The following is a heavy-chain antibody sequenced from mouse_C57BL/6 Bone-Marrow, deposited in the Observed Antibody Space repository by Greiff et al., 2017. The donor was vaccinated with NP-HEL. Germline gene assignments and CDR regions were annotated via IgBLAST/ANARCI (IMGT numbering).Heavy chain of an antibody. V-gene: IGHV1-80*01. J-gene: IGHJ3*01. CDR3: ARSKAYYRNPWFAY. CDR1: GYAFSSYW. CDR2: IYPGDGDT. Sequence: QVQLKESGAELVKPGASVKISCKASGYAFSSYWMNWVKQRPGKGLEWIGQIYPGDGDTNYNGKFKGKATLTADKSSSTAYMQLSSLTSEDSAVYFCARSKAYYRNPWFAYWGQGTLVTVSA. D-gene: IGHD2-10*01.